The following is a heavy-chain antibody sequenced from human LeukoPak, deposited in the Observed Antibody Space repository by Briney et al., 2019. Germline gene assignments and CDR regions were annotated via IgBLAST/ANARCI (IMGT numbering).Heavy chain of an antibody. V-gene: IGHV3-66*02. D-gene: IGHD3-9*01. J-gene: IGHJ4*02. CDR3: AKGYYFDILSGYSSLDS. CDR2: IYSGGST. Sequence: GGSLRLSCAASGFTVSSNYMSWVRQAPGKGLEWVSVIYSGGSTYYADSVKGRFTISRDDSKNTLYLQMNSLRAEDTATYCCAKGYYFDILSGYSSLDSWGQGTLVTVSS. CDR1: GFTVSSNY.